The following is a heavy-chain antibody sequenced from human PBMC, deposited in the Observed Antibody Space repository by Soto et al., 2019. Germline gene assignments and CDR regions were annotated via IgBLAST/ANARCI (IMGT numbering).Heavy chain of an antibody. CDR3: VKGQIRDNSGWGREFDY. Sequence: EVQLVESGGGLVQPGRSLRLSCAASGFAFDDYAMHWVRQTPGKGLEWVSGMSWNPISIGYAGSVKGRFTISRDNAKKSLYLQMGSLRIEDTALYYCVKGQIRDNSGWGREFDYWGQGVLVTVSS. CDR1: GFAFDDYA. D-gene: IGHD6-19*01. CDR2: MSWNPISI. J-gene: IGHJ4*02. V-gene: IGHV3-9*01.